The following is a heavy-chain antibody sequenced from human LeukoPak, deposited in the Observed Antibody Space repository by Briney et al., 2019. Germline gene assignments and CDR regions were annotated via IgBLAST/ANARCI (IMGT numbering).Heavy chain of an antibody. V-gene: IGHV3-23*01. CDR1: GFTFSDYA. CDR3: AKSVESAVTTNPYFDL. J-gene: IGHJ4*02. D-gene: IGHD4-17*01. Sequence: PGGSLRLSCAASGFTFSDYAMSWVRQALGKGLKWVSVISGSGGSTYNADSVKGRFTISRDNSKNILYLQMNSLRAEDTAVYYCAKSVESAVTTNPYFDLWGQGALVTVST. CDR2: ISGSGGST.